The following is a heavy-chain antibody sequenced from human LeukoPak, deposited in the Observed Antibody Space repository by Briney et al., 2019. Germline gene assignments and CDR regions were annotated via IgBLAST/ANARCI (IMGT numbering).Heavy chain of an antibody. V-gene: IGHV3-7*01. J-gene: IGHJ3*02. CDR2: IKQDGSEK. CDR3: ASTSTRFLEWFDAFDI. D-gene: IGHD3-3*01. Sequence: GGSLRLSCAASGFTFSSYWMSWVRQAPGKGLEWVANIKQDGSEKYYVDSVKGRFTISRDNAKNSLYLQMNSLRAEDTAVYYCASTSTRFLEWFDAFDIWGQGTMVTVSS. CDR1: GFTFSSYW.